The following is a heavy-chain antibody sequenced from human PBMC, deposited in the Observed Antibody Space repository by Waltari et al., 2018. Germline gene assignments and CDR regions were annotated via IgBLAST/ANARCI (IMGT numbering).Heavy chain of an antibody. CDR2: VHGSSGRT. Sequence: QLQLQESGPGLVPPSGTLSLTCGVSGDSASNPYLWNWVRQSPGKGLEWIGQVHGSSGRTNYNPSFASRVTVSLDTYNNQFSLKLTYATAADTAVYYCARDRGRGLYLDTWGPGTLVTVSP. J-gene: IGHJ4*02. CDR1: GDSASNPYL. V-gene: IGHV4-4*02. D-gene: IGHD2-15*01. CDR3: ARDRGRGLYLDT.